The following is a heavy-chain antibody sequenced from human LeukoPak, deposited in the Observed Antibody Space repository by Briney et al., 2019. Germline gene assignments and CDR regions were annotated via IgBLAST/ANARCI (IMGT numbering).Heavy chain of an antibody. D-gene: IGHD3-22*01. V-gene: IGHV1-2*04. CDR1: GYTFTGYY. CDR3: ARAHYYDSSGYYSGEYFQH. Sequence: GASVKVSCKASGYTFTGYYMHWVRQAPGQGLEWMGWINPNSGGTNYAQKFQGWVTMTRDTSISTAYMELSRLRSDDTAVYYCARAHYYDSSGYYSGEYFQHWGQGTLVTVSS. CDR2: INPNSGGT. J-gene: IGHJ1*01.